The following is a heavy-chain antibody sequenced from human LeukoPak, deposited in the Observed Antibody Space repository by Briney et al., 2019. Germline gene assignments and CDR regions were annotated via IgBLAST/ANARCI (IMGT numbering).Heavy chain of an antibody. J-gene: IGHJ2*01. CDR2: ISSSSSYI. Sequence: GGSLRLSCAASGFTFSSYSMNWVRQAPGKGLEWVSSISSSSSYIYYADSVRGRFTISRDNAKNSLYLQMNSLRAEDTAVYYCAKAGMVAVAGTIPWYFDLWGRGTLVTVSS. D-gene: IGHD6-19*01. CDR3: AKAGMVAVAGTIPWYFDL. V-gene: IGHV3-21*01. CDR1: GFTFSSYS.